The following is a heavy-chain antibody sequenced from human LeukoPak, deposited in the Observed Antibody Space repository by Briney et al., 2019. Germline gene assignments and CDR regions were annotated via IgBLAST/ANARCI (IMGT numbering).Heavy chain of an antibody. Sequence: PGGSLRLSCAASGFTFSSYATHWVRQAPGKGLEWVAVISYDGSNKYYADSVKGRFTISRDNSKNTLYLQMNSLRAEDTAVYYCAGAIVVVPAASLDYWGQGTLVTVSS. J-gene: IGHJ4*02. D-gene: IGHD2-2*01. CDR1: GFTFSSYA. CDR3: AGAIVVVPAASLDY. V-gene: IGHV3-30-3*01. CDR2: ISYDGSNK.